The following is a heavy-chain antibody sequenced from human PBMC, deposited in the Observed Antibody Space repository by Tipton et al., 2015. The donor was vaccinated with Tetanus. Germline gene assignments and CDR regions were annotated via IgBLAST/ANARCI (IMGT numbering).Heavy chain of an antibody. D-gene: IGHD2-8*01. J-gene: IGHJ4*02. CDR3: ASGVTLDY. CDR2: ISSRNSYI. CDR1: GFTFSNYN. V-gene: IGHV3-21*01. Sequence: GSLRLSCVVSGFTFSNYNMNWVRQAPGKGLEWVSSISSRNSYIYYTDSVKGRFAVSRDNAMNSLYLQMDSLRADDTAVYYCASGVTLDYWGQGTLVIVSS.